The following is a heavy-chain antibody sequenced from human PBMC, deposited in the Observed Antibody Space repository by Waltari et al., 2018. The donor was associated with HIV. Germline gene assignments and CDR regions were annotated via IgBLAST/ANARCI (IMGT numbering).Heavy chain of an antibody. V-gene: IGHV1-2*05. D-gene: IGHD3-3*01. CDR1: AYTFTGYF. CDR2: LNPNGGGT. J-gene: IGHJ4*02. CDR3: ARQLCSSRLCISGYDF. Sequence: QVHVEPSGPQVKNYGPSVEASCKPSAYTFTGYFTHWVRQAPGGGPVSLGRLNPNGGGTHFAQGFQGRITMTWDPSTNTAYMELTGLRFDDTGLYYCARQLCSSRLCISGYDFWGQGTRVTVSS.